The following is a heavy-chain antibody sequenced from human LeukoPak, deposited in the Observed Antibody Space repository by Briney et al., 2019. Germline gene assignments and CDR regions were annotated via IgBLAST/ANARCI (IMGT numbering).Heavy chain of an antibody. J-gene: IGHJ1*01. Sequence: GGSLRLSCAASGFTFSSYWMHWVRQAPGKGLMWVSGINTDGSSTSYADSVKGRFTISRDNSKNTLSLQMNSLRGEDTAIYYCAKGRYDGSGFPYFQNWGQGTLATVSS. CDR1: GFTFSSYW. V-gene: IGHV3-74*01. D-gene: IGHD3-22*01. CDR2: INTDGSST. CDR3: AKGRYDGSGFPYFQN.